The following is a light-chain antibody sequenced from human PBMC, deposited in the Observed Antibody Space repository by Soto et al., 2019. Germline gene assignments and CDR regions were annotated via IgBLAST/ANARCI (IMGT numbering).Light chain of an antibody. J-gene: IGLJ2*01. CDR2: GNT. CDR3: QSYDSNHVV. CDR1: SSNIGANSD. V-gene: IGLV1-40*01. Sequence: QSVLTQPPSVSGAPGQRVTISCTGSSSNIGANSDVHWYQQLPGTAPKLLIYGNTNRPSGVPDRFSGSKSDTSASLAITGFQAEDEADYYCQSYDSNHVVFGGGTKLTVL.